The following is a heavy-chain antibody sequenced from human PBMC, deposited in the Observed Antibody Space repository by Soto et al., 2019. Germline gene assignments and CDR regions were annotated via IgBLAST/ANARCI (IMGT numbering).Heavy chain of an antibody. CDR3: AKDPHSSSSPYYYYYGMDV. CDR1: GFTFSSYA. CDR2: ISGSGGST. J-gene: IGHJ6*02. Sequence: LRLSCAASGFTFSSYAMSWVRQAPGKGLEWVSAISGSGGSTYCADSVKGRFTISRDNSKNTLYLQMNSLRAEDTAVYYCAKDPHSSSSPYYYYYGMDVWGQGTTVTVSS. D-gene: IGHD6-6*01. V-gene: IGHV3-23*01.